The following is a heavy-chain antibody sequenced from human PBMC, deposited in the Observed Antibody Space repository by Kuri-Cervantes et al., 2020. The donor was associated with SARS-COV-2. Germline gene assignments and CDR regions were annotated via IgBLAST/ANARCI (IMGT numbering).Heavy chain of an antibody. Sequence: GESLKISCAASGFTFSNYAMHWVRQAPGKGLEWVAVISYDGSSKYYADSVKGRFTISRDNSKNTLYLQMNSLRAEDTAVYYCAREAYYDFWSGYHTRTDYFDYWGQGTLVTVSS. V-gene: IGHV3-30-3*01. CDR2: ISYDGSSK. D-gene: IGHD3-3*01. CDR1: GFTFSNYA. J-gene: IGHJ4*02. CDR3: AREAYYDFWSGYHTRTDYFDY.